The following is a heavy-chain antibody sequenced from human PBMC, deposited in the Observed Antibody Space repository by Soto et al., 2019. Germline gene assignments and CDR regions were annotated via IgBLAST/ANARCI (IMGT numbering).Heavy chain of an antibody. Sequence: VQLVESGGGVVQPGRSLRLSCAASGFTFSDYAMHWVRQAPGKGLVWVAVVSHDGRNTHYADSVKGRFTISRDSSKNTGALEMTSLRAEATAVYYCAKGGRQWLVTSDFNYWGQGALVTVSS. J-gene: IGHJ4*02. CDR2: VSHDGRNT. CDR1: GFTFSDYA. CDR3: AKGGRQWLVTSDFNY. V-gene: IGHV3-30*18. D-gene: IGHD6-19*01.